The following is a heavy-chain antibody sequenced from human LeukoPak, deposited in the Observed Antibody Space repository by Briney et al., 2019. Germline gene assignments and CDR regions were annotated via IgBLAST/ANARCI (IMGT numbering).Heavy chain of an antibody. CDR3: ARDFGTTGWQIFYF. Sequence: SQTLSLTCAVSRNSVSINNGAWNWIRQSPSRGLEWLGRTYYRPKWYNDYAESMEGRMTISQDTSKNQYSLHLNSVTPGDTAVDYCARDFGTTGWQIFYFWGQGTLVTVSA. V-gene: IGHV6-1*01. CDR1: RNSVSINNGA. CDR2: TYYRPKWYN. J-gene: IGHJ4*02. D-gene: IGHD6-19*01.